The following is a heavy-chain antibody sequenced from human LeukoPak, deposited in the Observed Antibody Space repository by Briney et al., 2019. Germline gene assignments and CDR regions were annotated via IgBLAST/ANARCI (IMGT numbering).Heavy chain of an antibody. V-gene: IGHV1-18*01. CDR2: ISAYSGNT. J-gene: IGHJ5*02. CDR3: ARDPMTTAGNWFDP. CDR1: GYTFTSYG. D-gene: IGHD4-17*01. Sequence: ASVKVSCKASGYTFTSYGISWVRQAPGQGLEWMGWISAYSGNTNYAQKLQGRVTMTTDTSTSTAYMELRSLRSDDTAVYYCARDPMTTAGNWFDPWGQGTLVTVSS.